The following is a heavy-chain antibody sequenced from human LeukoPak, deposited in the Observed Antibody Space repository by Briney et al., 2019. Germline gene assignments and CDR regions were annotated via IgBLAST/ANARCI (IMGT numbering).Heavy chain of an antibody. CDR2: ISYNGSNK. Sequence: PGGSLRLSWAASGFTFSSYAMHWVRQAPGKGLEWVAVISYNGSNKYNADSVKGRFTISRDNSKNTLHLQMNSLRAEATAVYYCASSGIVVVPADYWGQRTLVTVCS. J-gene: IGHJ4*02. V-gene: IGHV3-30-3*01. CDR1: GFTFSSYA. CDR3: ASSGIVVVPADY. D-gene: IGHD2-2*01.